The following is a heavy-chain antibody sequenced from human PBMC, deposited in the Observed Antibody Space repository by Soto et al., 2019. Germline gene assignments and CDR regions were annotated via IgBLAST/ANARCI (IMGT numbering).Heavy chain of an antibody. J-gene: IGHJ5*02. V-gene: IGHV1-69*13. CDR2: IIPIFGTA. Sequence: SVKVTCKASGGTFSSYAISWVRQAPGQWLEWMGGIIPIFGTANYAQKFQGRVTITADESTSTAYMELSSLRSEDTAVYYCARWYSSSLIDPWGQGTLVTVSS. D-gene: IGHD6-13*01. CDR3: ARWYSSSLIDP. CDR1: GGTFSSYA.